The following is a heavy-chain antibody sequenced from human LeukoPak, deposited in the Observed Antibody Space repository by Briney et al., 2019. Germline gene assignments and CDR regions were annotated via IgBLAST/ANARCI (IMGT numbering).Heavy chain of an antibody. Sequence: GGSLRLSCAASGFTFSSYAMHWVRQAPGKGLEWVAVISYDGSNKYYADSVKGRFTISRGNSKNTLYLQMNSLRAEDTAVYYCYKAVAGNDAFDIWGQGTMVTVSS. D-gene: IGHD6-19*01. J-gene: IGHJ3*02. V-gene: IGHV3-30-3*01. CDR3: YKAVAGNDAFDI. CDR2: ISYDGSNK. CDR1: GFTFSSYA.